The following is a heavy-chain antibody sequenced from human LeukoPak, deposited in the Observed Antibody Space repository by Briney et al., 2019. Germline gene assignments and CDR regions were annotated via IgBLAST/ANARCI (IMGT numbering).Heavy chain of an antibody. Sequence: GESLKISCKGSGYSFTSYWISWVRQMPGKGLEWMGRIDPTDSYTDYSPSFQGHVTISVDKSTSTAYLQWNSLKASDTAMYYCARRRSRITMVRGVNEWFDPWGQGTLVTVSS. V-gene: IGHV5-10-1*01. CDR2: IDPTDSYT. D-gene: IGHD3-10*01. CDR1: GYSFTSYW. J-gene: IGHJ5*02. CDR3: ARRRSRITMVRGVNEWFDP.